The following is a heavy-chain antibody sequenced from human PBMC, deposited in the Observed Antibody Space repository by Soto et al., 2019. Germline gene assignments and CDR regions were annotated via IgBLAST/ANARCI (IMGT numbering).Heavy chain of an antibody. Sequence: QVQLVQSGAELKKPGASVNISCQASGFTFSDTLINWVRQGPGQRLEWMGWINPANGNTRYSESFQGRVTISSLSSASTAYAALSELTSEDTAVYYCARDIVSVGPRAKDAFEVWGQGKMITVSS. J-gene: IGHJ3*01. CDR1: GFTFSDTL. V-gene: IGHV1-3*01. D-gene: IGHD1-26*01. CDR3: ARDIVSVGPRAKDAFEV. CDR2: INPANGNT.